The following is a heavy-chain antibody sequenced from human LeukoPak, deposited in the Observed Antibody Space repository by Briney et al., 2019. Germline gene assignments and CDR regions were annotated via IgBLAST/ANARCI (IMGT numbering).Heavy chain of an antibody. Sequence: NPSETLSLTCTVSVGSISCYYWSWIRQPPGKGLEWIGYISYSGSTNYNPPLKSRDTISVDTSKNQLSLKLNYVTAADTAVYYCARYIWGSYPTFEDYWGQGSLVTVSS. CDR2: ISYSGST. CDR1: VGSISCYY. J-gene: IGHJ4*02. CDR3: ARYIWGSYPTFEDY. V-gene: IGHV4-59*01. D-gene: IGHD3-16*02.